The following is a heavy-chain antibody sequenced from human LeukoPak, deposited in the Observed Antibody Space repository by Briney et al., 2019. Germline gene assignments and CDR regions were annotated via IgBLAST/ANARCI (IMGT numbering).Heavy chain of an antibody. V-gene: IGHV4-4*02. D-gene: IGHD1-1*01. CDR3: ARASHWNQLHYFDY. J-gene: IGHJ4*02. CDR2: IYHSGST. Sequence: PSETLSLTCAVSGGPISSSNWWSWVRQPPGKGLEWIGEIYHSGSTNYNPSLKSRVTISLDKSKNQFSLNLTSVTAADTAVYYCARASHWNQLHYFDYWGQGTLVTVSS. CDR1: GGPISSSNW.